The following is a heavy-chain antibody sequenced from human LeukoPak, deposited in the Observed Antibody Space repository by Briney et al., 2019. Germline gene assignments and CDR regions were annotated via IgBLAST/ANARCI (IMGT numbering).Heavy chain of an antibody. J-gene: IGHJ5*02. CDR2: ITPIIGTT. D-gene: IGHD1-26*01. Sequence: ASVKVSCTSSGGTFNTHIFNWVRQAPGQGLEWMGRITPIIGTTKYAQRFQGRVTITADTSTSTAYLELRGLTYDDSAVYYCTRVTLRGSKYDWFDPWGQGTHVSVSS. CDR3: TRVTLRGSKYDWFDP. CDR1: GGTFNTHI. V-gene: IGHV1-69*08.